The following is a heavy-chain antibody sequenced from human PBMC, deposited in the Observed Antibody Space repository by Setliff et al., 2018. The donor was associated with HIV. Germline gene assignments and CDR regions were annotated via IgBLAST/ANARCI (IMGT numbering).Heavy chain of an antibody. CDR2: IYYVGWS. D-gene: IGHD1-1*01. Sequence: PSETLSLTCSVSGASLQSYYWSWIRQPAGKGLQWIGRIYYVGWSKYNPSLEDRVTMSVDTSNNQFSLSLRSVTAADTAIYYCARDLRGTQSSDYWGQGTLVTVSS. J-gene: IGHJ4*02. CDR3: ARDLRGTQSSDY. CDR1: GASLQSYY. V-gene: IGHV4-4*07.